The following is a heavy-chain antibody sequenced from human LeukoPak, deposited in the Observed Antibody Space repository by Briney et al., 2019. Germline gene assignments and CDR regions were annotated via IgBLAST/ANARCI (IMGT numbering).Heavy chain of an antibody. CDR2: INPNSGGA. CDR3: ATRGLAATGVVNYYYYMDV. J-gene: IGHJ6*03. CDR1: GYTFTGYY. Sequence: ASVKVSCKASGYTFTGYYINWVRQAPGQGLEWMGWINPNSGGANYAQKFQDRVTMTSDTSISTAYMELTSLISDDTAVYYCATRGLAATGVVNYYYYMDVWGTGTTVTVSS. D-gene: IGHD1-1*01. V-gene: IGHV1-2*02.